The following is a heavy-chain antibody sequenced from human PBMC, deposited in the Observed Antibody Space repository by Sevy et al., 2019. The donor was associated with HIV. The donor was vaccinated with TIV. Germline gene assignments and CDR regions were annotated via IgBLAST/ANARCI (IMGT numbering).Heavy chain of an antibody. CDR1: GGSISSSSYY. Sequence: SETLSLTCTVSGGSISSSSYYWGWIRQPPGKGLEWIGSINYSGSTYYNPSLKSRVTISVDTSKNPFSLKLSSVTAADTAVYYCARFPRSFMTAVTTIDYWGQRTLVTVSS. CDR3: ARFPRSFMTAVTTIDY. V-gene: IGHV4-39*01. J-gene: IGHJ4*02. CDR2: INYSGST. D-gene: IGHD4-17*01.